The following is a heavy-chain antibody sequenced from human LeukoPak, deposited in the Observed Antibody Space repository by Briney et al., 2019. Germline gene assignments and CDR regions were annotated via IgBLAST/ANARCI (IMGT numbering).Heavy chain of an antibody. J-gene: IGHJ4*02. V-gene: IGHV3-23*01. Sequence: GGSLRLSCAASGFTFSNYAMSWVRQAPGKGLEWVSTVSGSGDSTYYADSVKGRFTLSRDNSKNTLYLQMNSLRAEDTAVYYGAKGVLSGSNFYFDYWGQGALVTVSS. CDR1: GFTFSNYA. CDR2: VSGSGDST. D-gene: IGHD1-26*01. CDR3: AKGVLSGSNFYFDY.